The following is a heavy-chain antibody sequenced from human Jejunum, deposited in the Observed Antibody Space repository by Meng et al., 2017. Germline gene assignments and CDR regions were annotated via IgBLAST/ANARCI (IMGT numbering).Heavy chain of an antibody. V-gene: IGHV3-11*01. CDR2: ISHSGTII. CDR3: VRGYHGFDS. D-gene: IGHD1-26*01. J-gene: IGHJ4*02. CDR1: GFNFRDKY. Sequence: GESLKISCAASGFNFRDKYMTWIRQVPGKGLEWVAYISHSGTIIDYADSVKGRFTVSRDDSKLYLQMNSLKIEDTAVYYCVRGYHGFDSWGQGTLVTVSS.